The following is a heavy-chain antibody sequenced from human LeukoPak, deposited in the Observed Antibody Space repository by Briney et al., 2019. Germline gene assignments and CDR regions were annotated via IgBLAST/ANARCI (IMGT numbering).Heavy chain of an antibody. CDR3: ASGDQGAFDI. Sequence: SETLSLTCTVSGGSISSSSYYWGWIRQPPGKGLEWIGSIYYSGSTYYNPSLKSRVTISVDTSKNQFSLKLSSVTAADTAVYYCASGDQGAFDIWGQGTMVTVSS. CDR1: GGSISSSSYY. D-gene: IGHD7-27*01. J-gene: IGHJ3*02. CDR2: IYYSGST. V-gene: IGHV4-39*07.